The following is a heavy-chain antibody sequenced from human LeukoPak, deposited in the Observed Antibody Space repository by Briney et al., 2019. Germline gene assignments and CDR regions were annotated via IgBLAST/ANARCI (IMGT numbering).Heavy chain of an antibody. Sequence: PGGSLRLSCAASGFTLSDFYMSWFRQAPGKGLEWISYISHTGDSIFYADSVRGRFTTSRDNAKNSLYLQMDSLRAEDTAVYYCARGYGSGYYYIWGQGTMVTVSS. D-gene: IGHD3-22*01. CDR2: ISHTGDSI. CDR3: ARGYGSGYYYI. CDR1: GFTLSDFY. V-gene: IGHV3-11*01. J-gene: IGHJ3*02.